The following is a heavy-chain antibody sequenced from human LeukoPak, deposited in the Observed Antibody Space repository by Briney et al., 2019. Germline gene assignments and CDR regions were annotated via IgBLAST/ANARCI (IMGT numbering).Heavy chain of an antibody. CDR3: ARDSLAAADIDY. Sequence: SVKVSCKASGGTFSSYAVRWERQAPGQWLELMGGIIPIFGTANYAQKFQGRVTITADESTSTAYMELSSLRSEDTAVYYCARDSLAAADIDYWGQGTLVTVSS. J-gene: IGHJ4*02. V-gene: IGHV1-69*13. D-gene: IGHD6-13*01. CDR1: GGTFSSYA. CDR2: IIPIFGTA.